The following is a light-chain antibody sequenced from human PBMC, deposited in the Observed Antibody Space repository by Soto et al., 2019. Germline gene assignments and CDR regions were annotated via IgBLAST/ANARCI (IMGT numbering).Light chain of an antibody. J-gene: IGLJ3*02. V-gene: IGLV1-47*01. CDR3: SARDERLGGHCV. CDR1: SSNIGSNY. CDR2: RNN. Sequence: QSVLTQPPSASGTPGQRVTISCSGSSSNIGSNYVYWYQQLPGTAPKLLIYRNNQRPSGVPDRFSGSKSGTSASLAISGLRSEGGGCYYWSARDERLGGHCVFGRGTK.